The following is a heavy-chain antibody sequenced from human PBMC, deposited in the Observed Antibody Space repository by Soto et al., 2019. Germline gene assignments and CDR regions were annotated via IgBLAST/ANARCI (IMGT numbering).Heavy chain of an antibody. Sequence: EVQLVESGGGLIQPGGSLRLSCAASGFTVSTKYMNWVRQAPGRGLEWVSVIYPGGNTYYTDSGKGRFTISRDSSRNTMFLQMNNLRADDTALYFCVKLRLELLYLDSWGLGALVIVSS. CDR1: GFTVSTKY. V-gene: IGHV3-53*01. CDR3: VKLRLELLYLDS. CDR2: IYPGGNT. D-gene: IGHD1-7*01. J-gene: IGHJ4*02.